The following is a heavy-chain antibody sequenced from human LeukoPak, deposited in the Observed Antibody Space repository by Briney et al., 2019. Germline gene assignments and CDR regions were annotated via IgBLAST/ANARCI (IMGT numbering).Heavy chain of an antibody. CDR1: GGSISGYY. J-gene: IGHJ5*02. CDR2: IYSSGSP. V-gene: IGHV4-59*01. CDR3: ARRVAVVGSNWFDP. Sequence: SETLSLTCTVSGGSISGYYWSWIRQPPGKGLEWIGYIYSSGSPNYTPSLKSRVTISVDTSKNQFSLMLRSVTAADTAVYHCARRVAVVGSNWFDPWGQGTLVTVSS. D-gene: IGHD6-13*01.